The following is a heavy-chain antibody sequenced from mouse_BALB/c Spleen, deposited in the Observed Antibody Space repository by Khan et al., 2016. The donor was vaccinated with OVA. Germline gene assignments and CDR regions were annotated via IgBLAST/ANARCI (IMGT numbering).Heavy chain of an antibody. CDR2: IWGDGST. J-gene: IGHJ4*01. D-gene: IGHD1-1*01. Sequence: QVQLKESGPGLVAPSQSLSITCTVSGFSLTGYGVNWVRQPPGNGLEWLGMIWGDGSTDYNSALKSRLSISNDNSKCHVFLKMNSLQTDDTARYYCARADYASYREAMDYWGQGTSVTVSS. CDR3: ARADYASYREAMDY. CDR1: GFSLTGYG. V-gene: IGHV2-6-7*01.